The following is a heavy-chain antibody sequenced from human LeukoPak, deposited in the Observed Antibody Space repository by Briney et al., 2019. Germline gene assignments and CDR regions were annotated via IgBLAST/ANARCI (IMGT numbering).Heavy chain of an antibody. CDR1: GGSISSGGYY. J-gene: IGHJ6*02. CDR3: ARFVVVPAAMDPYYGMDV. D-gene: IGHD2-2*01. CDR2: IYYSGST. Sequence: SQTLSLTCTVSGGSISSGGYYWSWIRQHPGKGLEWIGYIYYSGSTYYNPSLKSRVTISVDTSKNQFSLKLSSVTAADTAVYYCARFVVVPAAMDPYYGMDVWGQGTTVTVSS. V-gene: IGHV4-31*03.